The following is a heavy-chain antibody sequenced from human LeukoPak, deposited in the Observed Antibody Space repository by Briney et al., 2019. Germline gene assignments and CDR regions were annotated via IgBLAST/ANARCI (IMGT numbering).Heavy chain of an antibody. Sequence: ASVKVSCKASEYTFTGYYMHWVRQAPGQGLEWMGWINPNSGGTNYAQKFQGRVTMTRDTSISTAYMELSRLRSDDTAVYYCARGRLYCSGGSCYQVGNYFDYWGQGTLVTVSS. J-gene: IGHJ4*02. CDR2: INPNSGGT. CDR3: ARGRLYCSGGSCYQVGNYFDY. V-gene: IGHV1-2*02. CDR1: EYTFTGYY. D-gene: IGHD2-15*01.